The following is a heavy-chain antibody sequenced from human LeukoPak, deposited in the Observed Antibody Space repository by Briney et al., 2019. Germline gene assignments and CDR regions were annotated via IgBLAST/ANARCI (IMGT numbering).Heavy chain of an antibody. CDR2: LYYAGST. CDR1: GGSISTSSQY. CDR3: ARPFYSSGWYGAFDI. Sequence: IPSETLSLTCSVSGGSISTSSQYWVWIRQTPGKGLEWIGSLYYAGSTYNNPSLESRVTISIDTFKNQFSLRLTSVTAADTAVYFCARPFYSSGWYGAFDIWGPGTMVTVSS. D-gene: IGHD6-19*01. V-gene: IGHV4-39*01. J-gene: IGHJ3*02.